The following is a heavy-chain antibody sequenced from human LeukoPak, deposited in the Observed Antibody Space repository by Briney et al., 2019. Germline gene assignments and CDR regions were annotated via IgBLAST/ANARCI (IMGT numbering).Heavy chain of an antibody. CDR1: GFTFSSYV. Sequence: PGGSLRLSCAASGFTFSSYVMHWVRQAPGKGLEWVAIISYDGSNEYYADSVKGRFTISRDNSKNTLYLQMNSLRAEDTAVYYCVEGGAARFDYWGQGTLVAVSS. J-gene: IGHJ4*02. V-gene: IGHV3-30*04. CDR2: ISYDGSNE. D-gene: IGHD5-18*01. CDR3: VEGGAARFDY.